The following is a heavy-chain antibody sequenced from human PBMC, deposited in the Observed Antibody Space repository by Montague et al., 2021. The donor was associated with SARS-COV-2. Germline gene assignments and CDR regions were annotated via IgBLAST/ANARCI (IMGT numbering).Heavy chain of an antibody. D-gene: IGHD2-15*01. J-gene: IGHJ4*02. CDR2: ISSSSSSI. Sequence: SLRLSCAASGFTFRSYTMNWVRQSPGMGLEWVSFISSSSSSIYYADSLKGRLTISRDNAKNSLYLQMNSLRVEDTAVYYCVRGGACSGGKCNGGARDWGQGTLVTVSS. V-gene: IGHV3-21*01. CDR3: VRGGACSGGKCNGGARD. CDR1: GFTFRSYT.